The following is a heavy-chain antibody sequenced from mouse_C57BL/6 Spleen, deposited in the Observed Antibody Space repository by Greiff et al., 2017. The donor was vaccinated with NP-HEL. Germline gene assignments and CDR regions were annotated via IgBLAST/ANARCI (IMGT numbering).Heavy chain of an antibody. J-gene: IGHJ4*01. CDR2: IYPRSGNT. V-gene: IGHV1-81*01. D-gene: IGHD1-1*01. Sequence: QVQLQQSGAELARPGASVKLSCKASGYPFTSYGISWVKQRTGQGLEWIGEIYPRSGNTYYNEKFKGKATLTADKSSSTAYMELRSLTSEDSAVYFCARWPTTVVATEAMDYWGQGTSVTVSS. CDR3: ARWPTTVVATEAMDY. CDR1: GYPFTSYG.